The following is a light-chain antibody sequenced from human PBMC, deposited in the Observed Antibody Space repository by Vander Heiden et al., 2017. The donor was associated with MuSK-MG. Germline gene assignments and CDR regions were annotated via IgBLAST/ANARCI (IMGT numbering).Light chain of an antibody. CDR1: SSTIGAGYD. V-gene: IGLV1-40*01. CDR3: QSYDSSLSGWV. CDR2: GNS. J-gene: IGLJ3*02. Sequence: SVLTQPPSVSGAPGQRVTISCTGSSSTIGAGYDVHWYQQLPGTAPKLLIYGNSNRPSGVPDRFSGSKPGTSASLAITGLQAEDEADYYCQSYDSSLSGWVFGGGTKLTVL.